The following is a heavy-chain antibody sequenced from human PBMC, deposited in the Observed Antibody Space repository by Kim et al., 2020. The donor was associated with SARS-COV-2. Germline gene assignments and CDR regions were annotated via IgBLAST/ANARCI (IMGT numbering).Heavy chain of an antibody. CDR2: IYYSGST. D-gene: IGHD3-10*01. J-gene: IGHJ4*02. Sequence: SETLSLTCTVSGGSISSSSYYWGWIRQPPGKGLEWIGSIYYSGSTYYNPSLKSRVTISVDTSKNQFSLKLSSVTAADTAVYYCASYHVLLWFGELYYWGQGTLVTVSS. V-gene: IGHV4-39*01. CDR3: ASYHVLLWFGELYY. CDR1: GGSISSSSYY.